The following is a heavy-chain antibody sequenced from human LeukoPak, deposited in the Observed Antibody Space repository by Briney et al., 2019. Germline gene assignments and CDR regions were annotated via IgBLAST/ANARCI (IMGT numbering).Heavy chain of an antibody. CDR3: ARHRNYDSSGSSRYDY. J-gene: IGHJ4*02. D-gene: IGHD3-22*01. V-gene: IGHV4-34*01. CDR2: INHSGST. Sequence: SETLSLTCAVYGGSFSGYYWSWIRQPPGKGLEWIGEINHSGSTNYNPSLKSRVTISVDTSKNQFSLKLSSVTAADTAVYYCARHRNYDSSGSSRYDYWGQGTLVTVSS. CDR1: GGSFSGYY.